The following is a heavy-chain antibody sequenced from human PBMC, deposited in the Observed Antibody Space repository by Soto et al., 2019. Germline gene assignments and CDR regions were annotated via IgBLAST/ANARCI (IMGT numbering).Heavy chain of an antibody. J-gene: IGHJ6*02. CDR2: IRSKAYGETT. CDR3: TRDRLERNYYGMDV. CDR1: GFTFGDYA. D-gene: IGHD1-1*01. Sequence: PGGSLRLSCAASGFTFGDYAMSWVRQAPGKGLERVGFIRSKAYGETTEYAASVKGRFTISRDDSKSIAYLQMNSLKTEDTAVYYCTRDRLERNYYGMDVWGQGTTVTVSS. V-gene: IGHV3-49*04.